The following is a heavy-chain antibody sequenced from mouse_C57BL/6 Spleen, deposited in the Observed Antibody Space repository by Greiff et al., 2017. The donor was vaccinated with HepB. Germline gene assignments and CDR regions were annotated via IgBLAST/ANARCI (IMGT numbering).Heavy chain of an antibody. Sequence: VQLQQPGPELVKPGASVKLSCKASGYTFTSYWMHWVKQRPGQGLEWIGNINPSNGGTNYNEKFKSKATLTVDKSSSTAYMQLSSLTSEDSAVYYCARERVAQAKGYYAMDYWGQGTSVTVSS. CDR1: GYTFTSYW. D-gene: IGHD3-2*02. V-gene: IGHV1-53*01. J-gene: IGHJ4*01. CDR3: ARERVAQAKGYYAMDY. CDR2: INPSNGGT.